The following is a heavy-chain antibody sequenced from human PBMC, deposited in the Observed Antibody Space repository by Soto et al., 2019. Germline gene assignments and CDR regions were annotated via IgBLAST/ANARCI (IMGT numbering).Heavy chain of an antibody. Sequence: EVQLVESGGGLVKPGGSLRLSCAASGFTFSNAWMSWVRQAPGKGLEWVGRIKSKTDGGTTDYAAPVKGRFTISRDNSKNTLYLQMNSLKPEYPAVYYCITDDHVLANGTDVGGKGNTVNVPS. CDR1: GFTFSNAW. CDR2: IKSKTDGGTT. CDR3: ITDDHVLANGTDV. J-gene: IGHJ6*04. V-gene: IGHV3-15*01. D-gene: IGHD3-10*02.